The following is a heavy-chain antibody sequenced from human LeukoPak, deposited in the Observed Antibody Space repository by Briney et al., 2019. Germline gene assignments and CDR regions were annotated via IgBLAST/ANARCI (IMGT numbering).Heavy chain of an antibody. CDR2: ISYDGSNK. CDR3: ARDSLGYCSGGSCLH. V-gene: IGHV3-30-3*01. Sequence: PGGSLRLSCAASGFTVSSNYMSWVRQAPGKGLEWVAVISYDGSNKYYADSVKGRFTISRDNSKNTLYLQMNSLRAEDTAVYYCARDSLGYCSGGSCLHWGQGTLVTVSS. J-gene: IGHJ4*02. D-gene: IGHD2-15*01. CDR1: GFTVSSNY.